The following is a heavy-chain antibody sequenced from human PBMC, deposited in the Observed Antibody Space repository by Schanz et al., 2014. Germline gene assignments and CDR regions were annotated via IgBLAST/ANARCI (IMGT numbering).Heavy chain of an antibody. Sequence: EVQLLESGGGLVRPGGSLRLSCVASGFTFSSYAMSWVRQAPGKGLEWVGHSRNKGHSYTSEYAASVKGRFTISRDESESSLYLQMDSLTTEDTAVYYCARRNFYDKSAAFDYWGQGSLVTVSS. CDR3: ARRNFYDKSAAFDY. V-gene: IGHV3-72*01. D-gene: IGHD3-9*01. J-gene: IGHJ4*02. CDR2: SRNKGHSYTS. CDR1: GFTFSSYA.